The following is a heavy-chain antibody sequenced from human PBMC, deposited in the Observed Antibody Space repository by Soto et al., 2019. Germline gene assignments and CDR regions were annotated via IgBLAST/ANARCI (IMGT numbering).Heavy chain of an antibody. J-gene: IGHJ5*02. D-gene: IGHD3-9*01. CDR3: ARGLTGQNWFDP. V-gene: IGHV1-8*01. Sequence: ASVKVSCKASGYTFTSYDINWVRQATGQGHEWMGWMNPNSGNTGYAQKFQGRVIMTRNTSISTAYMELSSLRSEDTAVYYCARGLTGQNWFDPWGQGKLVPVAS. CDR2: MNPNSGNT. CDR1: GYTFTSYD.